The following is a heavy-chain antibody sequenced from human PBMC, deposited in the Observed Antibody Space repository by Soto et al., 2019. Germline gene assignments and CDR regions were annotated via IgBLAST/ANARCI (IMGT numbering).Heavy chain of an antibody. J-gene: IGHJ1*01. CDR1: GFSLNTDGMG. Sequence: QVTLEEAGPVLVKPTETLTLTCTVSGFSLNTDGMGVSWIRQPPGKALEWLAQIFSSDDKSYSPSLKSRLSISTDSCGSQVVLSVTNMDPVYTATYYCARIRGYDSLVPVDSWCQGILVTVSS. CDR3: ARIRGYDSLVPVDS. D-gene: IGHD5-12*01. CDR2: IFSSDDK. V-gene: IGHV2-26*01.